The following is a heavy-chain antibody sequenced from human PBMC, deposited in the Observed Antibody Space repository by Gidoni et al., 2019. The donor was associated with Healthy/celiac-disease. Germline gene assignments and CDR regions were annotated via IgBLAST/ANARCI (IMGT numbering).Heavy chain of an antibody. Sequence: QVQLQQWGAGLLKPAETLSLTCDVYGGSFSGYYWSWIRQPPGKGLEWIGEINHSGSTNYNPSLKSRVTISVDTSKNQFSLKLSSVTAADTAVYYCARGGGSVTTFEGFNWFDPWGQGTLVTVSS. V-gene: IGHV4-34*01. J-gene: IGHJ5*02. D-gene: IGHD3-16*01. CDR1: GGSFSGYY. CDR2: INHSGST. CDR3: ARGGGSVTTFEGFNWFDP.